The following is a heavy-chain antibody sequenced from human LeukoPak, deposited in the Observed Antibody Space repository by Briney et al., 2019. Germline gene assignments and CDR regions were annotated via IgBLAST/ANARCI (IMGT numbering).Heavy chain of an antibody. CDR3: ALVESDDSSRYYRQKVYFDS. Sequence: ASVKVSCKASGYTFTGYYIHWVRQAPGQGLEWMGWINPNSGDTHYAQKFQGRVTMTRDTSISTAYMEMSKLRSGDTAIYYCALVESDDSSRYYRQKVYFDSWGQGTLVTVSS. CDR1: GYTFTGYY. V-gene: IGHV1-2*02. J-gene: IGHJ4*02. CDR2: INPNSGDT. D-gene: IGHD3-22*01.